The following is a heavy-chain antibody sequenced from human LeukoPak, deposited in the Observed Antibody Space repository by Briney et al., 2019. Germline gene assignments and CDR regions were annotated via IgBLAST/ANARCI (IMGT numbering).Heavy chain of an antibody. D-gene: IGHD2-8*02. Sequence: GGSLRLSCAASGFTFSDYSMQWVRQAPGKGLEWVSSISRTSTWIYYADSVKGRFTISRYNAGNSLYLQMNSLRAEDTAVYYCARGRRGVSRNEAWYFDLWGRGTLVTVSS. V-gene: IGHV3-21*01. CDR1: GFTFSDYS. CDR2: ISRTSTWI. CDR3: ARGRRGVSRNEAWYFDL. J-gene: IGHJ2*01.